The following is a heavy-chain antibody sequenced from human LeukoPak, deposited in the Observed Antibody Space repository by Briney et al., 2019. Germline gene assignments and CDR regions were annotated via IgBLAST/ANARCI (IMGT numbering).Heavy chain of an antibody. CDR2: ISGSGGST. D-gene: IGHD3-10*01. V-gene: IGHV3-23*01. J-gene: IGHJ4*02. CDR3: ARSTMVRGVINRFDY. CDR1: GFTFSSYA. Sequence: GGSLRLSCAASGFTFSSYAMSWVRQAPGKGLEWVSAISGSGGSTYYADSVKGRFTISRDNSKNTLYLQMNSLRAEDTAVYYRARSTMVRGVINRFDYWGQGTLVTVSS.